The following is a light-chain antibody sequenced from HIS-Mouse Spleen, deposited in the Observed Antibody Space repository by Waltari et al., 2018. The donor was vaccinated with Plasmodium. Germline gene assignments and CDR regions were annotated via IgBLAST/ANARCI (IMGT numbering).Light chain of an antibody. J-gene: IGLJ2*01. CDR2: EGS. V-gene: IGLV2-23*01. Sequence: QSALTQPASVSGSPGQSITISCTGTSSDVGSYNLVSWYQQHPGKAPKLMFYEGSKRASGVSNRFAGSKSGNTASLTISGLQAEDEADYYCCSYAGSSSVVFGGGTKLTVL. CDR1: SSDVGSYNL. CDR3: CSYAGSSSVV.